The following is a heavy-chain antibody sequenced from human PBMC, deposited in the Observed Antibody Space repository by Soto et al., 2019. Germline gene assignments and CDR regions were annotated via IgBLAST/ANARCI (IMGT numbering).Heavy chain of an antibody. Sequence: GGSLRLSCAASGFTFSSYGMHWVRQAPGKGLVWVAVIWYDGSNKYYADSVKGRFTISRDNAKNTLYLQMNSLRAEDTAVYYCARVGQTNSLFDYWGQGTLVTVSS. J-gene: IGHJ4*02. CDR1: GFTFSSYG. CDR3: ARVGQTNSLFDY. V-gene: IGHV3-33*01. CDR2: IWYDGSNK. D-gene: IGHD6-13*01.